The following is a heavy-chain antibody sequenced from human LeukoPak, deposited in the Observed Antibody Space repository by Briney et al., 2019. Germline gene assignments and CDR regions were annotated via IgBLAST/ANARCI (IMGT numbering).Heavy chain of an antibody. Sequence: SETLSLTCTVSGGSISSSSYYWGWIRQPPGKGMEWIGSIYYSGSTYYNPSLKSRVTISVDTSKSQFSLKLSSVTAADTAVYFCARLILGATFSFDYWGLGTLVSVSS. CDR1: GGSISSSSYY. V-gene: IGHV4-39*01. CDR3: ARLILGATFSFDY. D-gene: IGHD1-26*01. J-gene: IGHJ4*02. CDR2: IYYSGST.